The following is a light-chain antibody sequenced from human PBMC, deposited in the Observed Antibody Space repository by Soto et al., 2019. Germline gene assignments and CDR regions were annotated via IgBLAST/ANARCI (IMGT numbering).Light chain of an antibody. CDR2: EVS. CDR3: CSYAGSSTV. Sequence: QSALTQPASVSGSPGQSITISCTGTSSDVGSYNLVSWYQQHPGKAPKLMFYEVSKRPSGVSNRFSGSMSGNTASLTISGLQAEDEADYYCCSYAGSSTVFGGGTKLTVL. V-gene: IGLV2-23*02. CDR1: SSDVGSYNL. J-gene: IGLJ2*01.